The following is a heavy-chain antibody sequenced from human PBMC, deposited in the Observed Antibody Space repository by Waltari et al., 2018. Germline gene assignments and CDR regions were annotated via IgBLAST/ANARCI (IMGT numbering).Heavy chain of an antibody. CDR2: INHSGST. CDR3: ARERQLELGRTGVFDP. V-gene: IGHV4-34*01. CDR1: GGSFSGYY. J-gene: IGHJ5*02. D-gene: IGHD1-7*01. Sequence: QVQLQQWGAGLLKPSETLSLTCAVYGGSFSGYYWSWIRQPPGKGLEWIGEINHSGSTNYNPYLRGRITMAVDTSKNQCSLKMTSVTAADTAVDYCARERQLELGRTGVFDPWSRGTPVTVSS.